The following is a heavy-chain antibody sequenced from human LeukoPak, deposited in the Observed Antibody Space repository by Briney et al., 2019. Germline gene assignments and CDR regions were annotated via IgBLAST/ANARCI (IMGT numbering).Heavy chain of an antibody. CDR3: ARKQGIYGVDY. D-gene: IGHD4/OR15-4a*01. V-gene: IGHV5-51*01. J-gene: IGHJ4*02. Sequence: GESLQISCKGSGYNFASYWIGWVRQLSGKGLEWMAIIYPGDSDTRYSPSFQGQVTISADKSSSTAYLQWGSLKASDTAIYYCARKQGIYGVDYWGQGTLVTVSS. CDR1: GYNFASYW. CDR2: IYPGDSDT.